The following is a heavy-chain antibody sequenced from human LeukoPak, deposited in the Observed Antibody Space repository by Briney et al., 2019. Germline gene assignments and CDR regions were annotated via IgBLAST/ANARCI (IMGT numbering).Heavy chain of an antibody. CDR2: ISSSSSYI. CDR3: ARDNVGYYDFWSGFPLDY. V-gene: IGHV3-21*01. CDR1: GFTFSSYS. J-gene: IGHJ4*02. Sequence: PGGSLRLSCAASGFTFSSYSMNWVRQAPGKGLEWVSSISSSSSYIYYADSVEGRFTISRDNAKNSLYLQMNSLRAEDTAVYYCARDNVGYYDFWSGFPLDYWGQGTLVTVSS. D-gene: IGHD3-3*01.